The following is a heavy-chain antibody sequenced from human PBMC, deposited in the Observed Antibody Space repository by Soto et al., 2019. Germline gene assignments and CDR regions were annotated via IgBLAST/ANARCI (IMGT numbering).Heavy chain of an antibody. D-gene: IGHD3-22*01. CDR2: INHSGST. CDR1: GGSFSGYY. J-gene: IGHJ5*02. V-gene: IGHV4-34*01. Sequence: SETLSLTCAVYGGSFSGYYWSWIRQPPRKGLEWIGEINHSGSTNYNPSLKSRVTISVDTSKNQFSLKLSSVTAADTAVYYCARGLRGYYYVVGFDPWGQGTLVTVSS. CDR3: ARGLRGYYYVVGFDP.